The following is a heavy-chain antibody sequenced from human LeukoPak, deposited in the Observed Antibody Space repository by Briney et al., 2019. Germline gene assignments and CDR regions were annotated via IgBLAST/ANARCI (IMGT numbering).Heavy chain of an antibody. CDR1: GYTLTSYY. Sequence: ASVKVSCKASGYTLTSYYLSWVRQAPGLGLEWMGIINPTGGRTSYAQKFQGRVTMTRDMSTSTFYMDLSSLRSEDTAVYYCVRSKCSGGSCYNLDFWGQGTLVSVSS. D-gene: IGHD2-15*01. CDR2: INPTGGRT. J-gene: IGHJ4*02. CDR3: VRSKCSGGSCYNLDF. V-gene: IGHV1-46*01.